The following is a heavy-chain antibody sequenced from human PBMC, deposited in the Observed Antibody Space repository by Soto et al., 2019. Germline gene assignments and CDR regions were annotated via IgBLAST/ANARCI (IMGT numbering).Heavy chain of an antibody. V-gene: IGHV5-51*01. CDR1: GYSLTSYW. D-gene: IGHD6-13*01. Sequence: GESLKISCKGSGYSLTSYWIGWVRQMPGKGREWMGIIYPGDSDTRYSPSFQGQVTISADKSNNTAYLQWSSLKASDTAMYYCARPGIAAAGTFGFDYWGQGTLVTVSS. CDR2: IYPGDSDT. J-gene: IGHJ4*02. CDR3: ARPGIAAAGTFGFDY.